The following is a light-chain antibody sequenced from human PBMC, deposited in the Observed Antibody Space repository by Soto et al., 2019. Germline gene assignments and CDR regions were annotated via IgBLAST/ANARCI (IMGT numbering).Light chain of an antibody. CDR1: SSDVGGYNY. CDR3: CSYTTSNTRQIV. Sequence: QSALTQPASVSGSPGQSITISCTGTSSDVGGYNYVPWYQQHPGKAPKFMIYDVSSRPSGVSNRFSGSKSGNTASLTISGLQAEDEADYYCCSYTTSNTRQIVFGTGTKVTVL. J-gene: IGLJ1*01. CDR2: DVS. V-gene: IGLV2-14*01.